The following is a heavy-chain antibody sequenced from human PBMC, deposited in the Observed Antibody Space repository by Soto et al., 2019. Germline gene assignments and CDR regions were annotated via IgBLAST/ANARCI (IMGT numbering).Heavy chain of an antibody. CDR1: GFTFSSYD. J-gene: IGHJ2*01. CDR2: IGTAGDT. CDR3: ARGETGTYWYFDL. D-gene: IGHD6-13*01. V-gene: IGHV3-13*01. Sequence: GGSLRLSCAASGFTFSSYDMHWVRQATGKGLEWVSAIGTAGDTYYPGSVKGRFTISRENAKNSLYLQMISLRAGDTAVYYCARGETGTYWYFDLWGRGTLVTVSS.